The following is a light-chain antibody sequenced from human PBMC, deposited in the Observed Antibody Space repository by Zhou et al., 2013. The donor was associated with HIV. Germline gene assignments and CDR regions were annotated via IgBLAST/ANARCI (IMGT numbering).Light chain of an antibody. CDR2: GAS. V-gene: IGKV1-8*01. CDR1: QGIGTY. J-gene: IGKJ2*01. CDR3: QQSHSSPYT. Sequence: AIRLTQSPSSLSASTGDRVTITCRASQGIGTYLAWYQQKPGKAPKFLIYGASTLQTGVPSRFSGSGSGTDFTLTISSLQPEDFAIYYCQQSHSSPYTFGLGTRL.